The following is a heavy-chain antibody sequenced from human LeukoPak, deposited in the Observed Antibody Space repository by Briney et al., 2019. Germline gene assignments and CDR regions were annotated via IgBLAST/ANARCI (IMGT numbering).Heavy chain of an antibody. CDR3: ARAGDSSGYEYYFDY. Sequence: KPSETLSLTCSVSGGSISSYYWGWIRQPAGKGLEWFGRIYTSGSTNYNPSLKSRVTMSVDMSTNQFSLKLSSVTAADTAVYYCARAGDSSGYEYYFDYWGQGTLVTVSS. D-gene: IGHD3-22*01. V-gene: IGHV4-4*07. CDR2: IYTSGST. CDR1: GGSISSYY. J-gene: IGHJ4*02.